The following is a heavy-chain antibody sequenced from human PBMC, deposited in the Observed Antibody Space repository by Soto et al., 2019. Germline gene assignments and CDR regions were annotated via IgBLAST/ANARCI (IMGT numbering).Heavy chain of an antibody. CDR1: GDYIHVGGYY. CDR3: ARLSSIDSSGYYLDY. J-gene: IGHJ4*02. Sequence: SETLSLTCSVSGDYIHVGGYYWTWIRQRPGKGLEWMGYIYYTGKTYYNPSLESRLTMSVDRSKNQFPLKLTSVTAADTAVYYCARLSSIDSSGYYLDYWGQGTLVTVSS. D-gene: IGHD3-22*01. V-gene: IGHV4-31*03. CDR2: IYYTGKT.